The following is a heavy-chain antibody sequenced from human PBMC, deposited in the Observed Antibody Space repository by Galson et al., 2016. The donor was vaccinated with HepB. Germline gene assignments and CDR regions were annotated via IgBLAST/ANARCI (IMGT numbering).Heavy chain of an antibody. J-gene: IGHJ4*02. CDR1: GFTFRSYD. V-gene: IGHV3-23*01. CDR2: ISDSGDTT. CDR3: VGRRGY. Sequence: SLRLSCAASGFTFRSYDMSWVRQAPGKGLEWVSGISDSGDTTYYADSVKGRFTVSRDNSKNTLYLHMNGLRVEDTAFYYCVGRRGYWGRGTLVTVSS.